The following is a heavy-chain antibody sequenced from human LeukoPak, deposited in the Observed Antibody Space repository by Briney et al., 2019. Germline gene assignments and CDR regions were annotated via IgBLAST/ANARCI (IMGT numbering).Heavy chain of an antibody. CDR1: GFTFGDYG. Sequence: GGSLRLSCAVSGFTFGDYGMSWVRQAPGKGLEWVSGINWNGGSTGYADSVKGRFTISRGNAKKSLYLKMNSLRGEDTAFYYCVRDYCGGDCYPFDYWGQGTLVTVSS. CDR3: VRDYCGGDCYPFDY. J-gene: IGHJ4*02. V-gene: IGHV3-20*04. CDR2: INWNGGST. D-gene: IGHD2-21*02.